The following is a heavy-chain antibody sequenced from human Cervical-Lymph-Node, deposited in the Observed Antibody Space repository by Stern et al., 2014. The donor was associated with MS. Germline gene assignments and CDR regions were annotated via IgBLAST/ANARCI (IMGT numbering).Heavy chain of an antibody. D-gene: IGHD6-19*01. V-gene: IGHV1-46*01. Sequence: VHLVESGAEVKKPGASVKVSCKASGYTFTTYYMHWVRQAPGQGLEWMGIINPSGGSTSYAQKFQGRVTMTRDTSTSTVYMDLRSLRSEDTAVYYCAREVAGHRLGMMDVWGQGTTVTVSS. CDR3: AREVAGHRLGMMDV. J-gene: IGHJ6*02. CDR2: INPSGGST. CDR1: GYTFTTYY.